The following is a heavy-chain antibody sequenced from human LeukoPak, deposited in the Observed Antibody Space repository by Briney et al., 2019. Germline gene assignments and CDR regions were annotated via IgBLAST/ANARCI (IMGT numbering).Heavy chain of an antibody. V-gene: IGHV1-3*01. CDR3: ARGNYDFWSGYFSTPFDY. Sequence: ASVKVSCKASGYTFTSYAMHWVRQAPGQRLEWMGWINAGNGNTKYSQKFQGRVTITRDTSASTAYMELSSLRSEDTAVYYCARGNYDFWSGYFSTPFDYWGQGTLVTVSS. CDR2: INAGNGNT. J-gene: IGHJ4*02. D-gene: IGHD3-3*01. CDR1: GYTFTSYA.